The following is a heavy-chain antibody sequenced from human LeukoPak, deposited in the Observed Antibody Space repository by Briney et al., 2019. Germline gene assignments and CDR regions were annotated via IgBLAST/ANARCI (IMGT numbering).Heavy chain of an antibody. D-gene: IGHD1-26*01. Sequence: GGSLRLSCAASGFIFSNYCMHWVRQAPGKGLEWMAVISNDGRDKHYADSVKGRFTISRDNAKTTLYLQMNSLRAEDPAVYYCAKGTPVGAADYYFDYWGQGTLVTVSS. CDR1: GFIFSNYC. CDR2: ISNDGRDK. V-gene: IGHV3-30*18. CDR3: AKGTPVGAADYYFDY. J-gene: IGHJ4*02.